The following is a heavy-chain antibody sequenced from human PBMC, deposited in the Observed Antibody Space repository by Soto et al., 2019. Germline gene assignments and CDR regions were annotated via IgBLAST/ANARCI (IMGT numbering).Heavy chain of an antibody. Sequence: GESLKISCTGFGYTFTTFWISWVRQMPGKGLEWMGIIYPGDYETRYSPSFHGKVTISADRSIGTAYLQWSSLEASDSAFYFCARSPRSSPYFDYWGQGALVTVSS. D-gene: IGHD6-13*01. CDR2: IYPGDYET. V-gene: IGHV5-51*01. CDR1: GYTFTTFW. CDR3: ARSPRSSPYFDY. J-gene: IGHJ4*02.